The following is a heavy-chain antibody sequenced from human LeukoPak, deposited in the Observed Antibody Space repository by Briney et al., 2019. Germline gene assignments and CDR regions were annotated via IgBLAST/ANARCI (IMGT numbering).Heavy chain of an antibody. J-gene: IGHJ4*02. CDR3: ARAPGYSSGWDKHFDY. D-gene: IGHD6-19*01. CDR2: INSRGKTI. Sequence: GPPRISCAASAFTFKTYEMNRDSQDPGRRLEWVTYINSRGKTIYYAKSVKGRFTISRDNAKNSLYLQMNSLRDEDTAVYYCARAPGYSSGWDKHFDYWGQGTLVTVSS. CDR1: AFTFKTYE. V-gene: IGHV3-48*03.